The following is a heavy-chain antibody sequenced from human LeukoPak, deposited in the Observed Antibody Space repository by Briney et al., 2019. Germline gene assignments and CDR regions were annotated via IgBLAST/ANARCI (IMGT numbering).Heavy chain of an antibody. D-gene: IGHD2-2*01. CDR3: AKGQKGYQLLSLFDP. Sequence: GGSLRLSCAASGFTFSTYSMNWVRQAPGKGLEWVSYISSSSTTIYYADSVKGRFTISRDNAKNSLYLQMNSLRAEDTAVYYCAKGQKGYQLLSLFDPWGQGTLVTVSS. CDR2: ISSSSTTI. V-gene: IGHV3-48*01. J-gene: IGHJ5*02. CDR1: GFTFSTYS.